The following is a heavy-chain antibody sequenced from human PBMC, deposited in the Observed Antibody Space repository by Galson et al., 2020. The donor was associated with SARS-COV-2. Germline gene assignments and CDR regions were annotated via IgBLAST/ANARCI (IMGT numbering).Heavy chain of an antibody. J-gene: IGHJ4*01. Sequence: SKTLSLPCTVAGGSISNNDWWSWVRQPPGKGLEWIGEISQSVTTHYNPSLKSRVTISGDKSKNQISLKLSSVTAADTAVYYCARDSGYCTDGVCLVKDYW. D-gene: IGHD2-8*01. CDR1: GGSISNNDW. CDR3: ARDSGYCTDGVCLVKDY. V-gene: IGHV4-4*02. CDR2: ISQSVTT.